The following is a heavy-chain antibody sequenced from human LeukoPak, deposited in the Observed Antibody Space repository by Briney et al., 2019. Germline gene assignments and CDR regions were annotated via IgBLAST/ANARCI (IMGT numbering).Heavy chain of an antibody. CDR3: ASYYYDSSGYSYYFDY. V-gene: IGHV4-59*12. D-gene: IGHD3-22*01. J-gene: IGHJ4*02. CDR2: IYYSGST. CDR1: GGSISSYY. Sequence: PSETLSLTCTVSGGSISSYYWSWIRQPPGKGLEWIGYIYYSGSTNYNPSLKSRVTISVDTSKNQFSLKLSSVTAADTAVYSCASYYYDSSGYSYYFDYWGQGTLVTVSS.